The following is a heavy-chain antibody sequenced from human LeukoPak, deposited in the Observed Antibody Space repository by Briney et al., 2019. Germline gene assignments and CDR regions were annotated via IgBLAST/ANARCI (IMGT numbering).Heavy chain of an antibody. D-gene: IGHD1-1*01. CDR2: IYHSGST. Sequence: SETLSLTCTVSGGSISSGNYYWSWIRQHPGKGLEWIGYIYHSGSTYYNPSLKSRVTISVDRSKNQFSLKLSSVTAADTAVYYCARDHVFRNDHNWFDPWGQGTLVTVSS. V-gene: IGHV4-31*03. CDR1: GGSISSGNYY. CDR3: ARDHVFRNDHNWFDP. J-gene: IGHJ5*02.